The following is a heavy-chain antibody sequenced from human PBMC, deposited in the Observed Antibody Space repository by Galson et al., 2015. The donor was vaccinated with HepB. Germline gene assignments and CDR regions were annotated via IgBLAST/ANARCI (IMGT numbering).Heavy chain of an antibody. J-gene: IGHJ3*01. V-gene: IGHV5-51*01. CDR3: ARHPATGLDGFDV. D-gene: IGHD3-10*01. CDR2: IYLSDSDI. CDR1: AYSFTNYW. Sequence: QSGAEVKKPGESLKISCQGSAYSFTNYWIGWVRQMLGKGLEWMGIIYLSDSDIRYSPSFRGQVTISADKSTNTAYLQWSSLKASDTAMYYCARHPATGLDGFDVWGQGTMVTVT.